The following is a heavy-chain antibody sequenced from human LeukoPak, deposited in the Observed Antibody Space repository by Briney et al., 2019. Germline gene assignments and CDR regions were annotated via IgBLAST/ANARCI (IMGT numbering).Heavy chain of an antibody. CDR2: ISSSGSSI. V-gene: IGHV3-11*04. CDR1: GFNFNDYY. J-gene: IGHJ6*04. CDR3: AELGITMIGGV. D-gene: IGHD3-10*02. Sequence: TGGSLRLSCTASGFNFNDYYMSWIRQAPGKGLEWISYISSSGSSIDYADSVKGRFTISRDNAKNPLYLQMNSPGAEDTAVYYCAELGITMIGGVWGKGTTVTISS.